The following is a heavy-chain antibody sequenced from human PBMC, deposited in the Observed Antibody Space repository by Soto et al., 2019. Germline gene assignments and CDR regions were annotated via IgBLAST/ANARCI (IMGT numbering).Heavy chain of an antibody. CDR1: GGSLSSYY. D-gene: IGHD3-16*02. V-gene: IGHV4-4*07. CDR3: ARDIMITFGGVIDNNWFDP. J-gene: IGHJ5*02. CDR2: IYTSGST. Sequence: SETLSLTCTASGGSLSSYYWSWIRQPAGKGLEWIGRIYTSGSTNYNPSLKSRVTMSVDTSKNQFSLKLSSVTAADTAVYYCARDIMITFGGVIDNNWFDPWGQGTLVTVS.